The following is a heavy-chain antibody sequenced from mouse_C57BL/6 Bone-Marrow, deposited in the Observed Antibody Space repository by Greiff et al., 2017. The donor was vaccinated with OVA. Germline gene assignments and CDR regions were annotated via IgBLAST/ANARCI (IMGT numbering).Heavy chain of an antibody. CDR3: TFLLLRFYYFDY. CDR1: GFNIKDDY. V-gene: IGHV14-4*01. CDR2: IDPENGDT. D-gene: IGHD1-1*01. J-gene: IGHJ2*01. Sequence: EVQLQESGAELVRPGASVKLSCTASGFNIKDDYMHWVKQRPEQGLEWIGWIDPENGDTEYASKFQGKATITADTSSNTAYLQLSSLTSEDTAVYYCTFLLLRFYYFDYWGQGTTLTVSS.